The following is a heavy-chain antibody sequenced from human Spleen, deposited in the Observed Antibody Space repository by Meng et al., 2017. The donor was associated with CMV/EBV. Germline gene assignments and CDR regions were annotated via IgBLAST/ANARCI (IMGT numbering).Heavy chain of an antibody. V-gene: IGHV3-23*01. CDR2: ISGSGGST. J-gene: IGHJ4*02. Sequence: GGSLRLSCAASGFTFSSYAMSWVRQAPGKGLEWVSAISGSGGSTYYADSVKGRFTISRDKSKNTLYLQMNSLRAEDTAVYYCANHPKAAAGIGYWGQGTLVTVSS. CDR1: GFTFSSYA. CDR3: ANHPKAAAGIGY. D-gene: IGHD6-13*01.